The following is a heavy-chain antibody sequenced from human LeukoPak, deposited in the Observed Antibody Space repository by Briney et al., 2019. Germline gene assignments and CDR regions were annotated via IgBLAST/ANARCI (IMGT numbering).Heavy chain of an antibody. J-gene: IGHJ4*02. CDR2: ISGSGGST. D-gene: IGHD5-24*01. Sequence: PGGSLRLSCAASGFTFSSYAMSWVRQAPGKGLEWVSAISGSGGSTYYADSVKGRFTISRDNSKNTLYQQMNSLRAEDTAAYYCAKASRDGYNPSLYYFDYWGQGTLVTVSS. V-gene: IGHV3-23*01. CDR1: GFTFSSYA. CDR3: AKASRDGYNPSLYYFDY.